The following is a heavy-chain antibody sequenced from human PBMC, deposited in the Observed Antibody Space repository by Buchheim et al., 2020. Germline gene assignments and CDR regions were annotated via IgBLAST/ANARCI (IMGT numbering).Heavy chain of an antibody. V-gene: IGHV3-48*03. Sequence: EVQLVESGGGLVQPGGSLRLSCAASGFIFSIYEMNWVRQAPGKGLEWVSCIDGSGSTIFYADSVTGRFTISRDNAKNSLYLPMNSLRAEDTAVYYCAREPIVGAGKFDFWGQGTL. CDR3: AREPIVGAGKFDF. CDR1: GFIFSIYE. J-gene: IGHJ4*02. CDR2: IDGSGSTI. D-gene: IGHD1-26*01.